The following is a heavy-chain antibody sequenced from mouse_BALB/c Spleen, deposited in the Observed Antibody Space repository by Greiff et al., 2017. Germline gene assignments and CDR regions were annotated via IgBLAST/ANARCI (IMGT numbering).Heavy chain of an antibody. CDR3: ARSYYGNRYAMDY. CDR2: INPSSGYT. CDR1: GYTFTSYT. V-gene: IGHV1-4*02. J-gene: IGHJ4*01. D-gene: IGHD2-1*01. Sequence: VQLQQSAAELARPGASVKMSCKASGYTFTSYTMHWVKQRPGQGLEWIGYINPSSGYTEYNQKFKDKTTLTADKSSSTAYMQLSSLTSEDSAVYYCARSYYGNRYAMDYWGQGTSVTVSS.